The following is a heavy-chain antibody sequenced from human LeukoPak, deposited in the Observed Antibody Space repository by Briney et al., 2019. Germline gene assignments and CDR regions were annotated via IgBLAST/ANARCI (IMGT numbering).Heavy chain of an antibody. CDR3: ARVKGSVFVSDFDY. V-gene: IGHV3-11*04. Sequence: PGGSLRLSCAASGFTFSDYYMSWIRQAPGKGLEWVSHISRTGVTIYYADSVKGRFTISRDNAKNSLYLRMSSLRAEDTAVYYCARVKGSVFVSDFDYWGQGTLVTVSS. CDR2: ISRTGVTI. J-gene: IGHJ4*02. CDR1: GFTFSDYY. D-gene: IGHD3-3*01.